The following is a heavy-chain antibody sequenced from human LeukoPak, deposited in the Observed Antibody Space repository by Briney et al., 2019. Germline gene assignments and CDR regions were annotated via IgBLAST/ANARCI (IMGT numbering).Heavy chain of an antibody. J-gene: IGHJ5*02. D-gene: IGHD1-7*01. CDR3: ARTADPSITGTMSFTWFDP. CDR2: IYYSGST. Sequence: SETLSLTCTVSGGSISSSSYYWGWIRQPPGKGLEWIGSIYYSGSTYYNPSLKSRVTISVDTSKNQFSLKLSSVTAADTAVYYCARTADPSITGTMSFTWFDPWGQGTLVTVSS. V-gene: IGHV4-39*07. CDR1: GGSISSSSYY.